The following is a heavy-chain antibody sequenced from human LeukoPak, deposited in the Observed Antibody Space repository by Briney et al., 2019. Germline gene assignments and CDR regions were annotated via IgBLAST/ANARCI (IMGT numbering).Heavy chain of an antibody. Sequence: PGGSLRLSCAASGFTFSSYAMSWVRQAPGKGLEWVAVISYDGSNKYYADSVKGRFTISRDNSKNTLYLQMNSLRAEDTAVYYCAKSAYYDSSGLNWFDPWGQGTLVTVSS. V-gene: IGHV3-30*18. D-gene: IGHD3-22*01. CDR3: AKSAYYDSSGLNWFDP. CDR2: ISYDGSNK. CDR1: GFTFSSYA. J-gene: IGHJ5*02.